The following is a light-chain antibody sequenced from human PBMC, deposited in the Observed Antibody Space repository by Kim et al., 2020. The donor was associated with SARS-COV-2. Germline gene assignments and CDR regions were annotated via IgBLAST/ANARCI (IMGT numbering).Light chain of an antibody. CDR2: QDK. Sequence: LSQGQTASFPCSRPSLCDKYVCWYQQKPGKSPVLVIYQDKKRPEGIPERFSGSNSGNTATLTISGTQAMDEADYYCQAWDSTSVVFGGGTKVTVL. CDR3: QAWDSTSVV. CDR1: SLCDKY. V-gene: IGLV3-1*01. J-gene: IGLJ2*01.